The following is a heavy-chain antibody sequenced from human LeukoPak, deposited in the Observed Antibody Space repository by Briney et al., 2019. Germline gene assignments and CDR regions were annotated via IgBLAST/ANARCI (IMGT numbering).Heavy chain of an antibody. CDR2: IYHSGST. V-gene: IGHV4-39*07. Sequence: PSETLSLTCTVSGGSISSSSYYWGWIRQPPGKGLEWIGSIYHSGSTYYNPSLKSRVTIAVETSKNQFSLKLSSVTAADTAVYYCARVTLYSYYMDVWGKGTTVTVSS. CDR1: GGSISSSSYY. J-gene: IGHJ6*03. CDR3: ARVTLYSYYMDV.